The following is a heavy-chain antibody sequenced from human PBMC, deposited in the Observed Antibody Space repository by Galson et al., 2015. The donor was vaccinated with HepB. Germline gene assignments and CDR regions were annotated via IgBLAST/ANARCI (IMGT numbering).Heavy chain of an antibody. CDR3: ARAHGKYISSWFRQPHLCMDY. V-gene: IGHV3-7*01. CDR2: IMQVGSEK. D-gene: IGHD6-13*01. CDR1: GFTFSSYW. Sequence: SLRLSCAASGFTFSSYWMSWVRQAPGQGLEWVANIMQVGSEKYYVHSVKGRFTISRDNAENSLYLQMNSLRAEDTAVYYCARAHGKYISSWFRQPHLCMDYWGQGTLVTVSS. J-gene: IGHJ4*02.